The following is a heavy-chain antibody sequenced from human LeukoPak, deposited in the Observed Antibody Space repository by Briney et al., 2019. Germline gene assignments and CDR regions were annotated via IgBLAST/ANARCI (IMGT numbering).Heavy chain of an antibody. CDR1: GFTFSSYA. V-gene: IGHV3-23*01. J-gene: IGHJ6*02. Sequence: GGSLRLSCAASGFTFSSYAMSWVRQAPGKGLEWVSGISGSGGSTYYADSVKGRFTISRDNSKNTLYLQMNSLRAEDTAVYYCAKDLFLGPAAQKNYYGMDAWGQGTTVTVSS. CDR3: AKDLFLGPAAQKNYYGMDA. CDR2: ISGSGGST. D-gene: IGHD2-2*01.